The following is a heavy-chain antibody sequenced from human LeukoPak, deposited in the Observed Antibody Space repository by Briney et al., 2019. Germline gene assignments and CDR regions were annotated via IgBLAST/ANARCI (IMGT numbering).Heavy chain of an antibody. D-gene: IGHD6-19*01. J-gene: IGHJ3*02. CDR1: GFTFSSYG. V-gene: IGHV3-30*02. CDR2: IRYDGSNK. CDR3: PTWLGDAFDI. Sequence: PGGSLRLSCAASGFTFSSYGMHWVRQAPGKGLEWVAFIRYDGSNKYYADSVKGRFTISRDNSKNTLYLQMNSLRAEDTAVYYCPTWLGDAFDIWGQGTMLTVSS.